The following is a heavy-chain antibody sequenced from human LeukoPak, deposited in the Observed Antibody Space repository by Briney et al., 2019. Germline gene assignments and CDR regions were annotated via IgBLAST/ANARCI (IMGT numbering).Heavy chain of an antibody. D-gene: IGHD5/OR15-5a*01. CDR3: SKLRGDVYPNDAFDV. Sequence: GGSLKISCKGSGYTFTSYWIAWVRQMPGKGLEWMGIIYPGDSETTYRQSFQGQVTFSVDKSISTAYLQWSSLKASDTAIYYCSKLRGDVYPNDAFDVWGQGTLVTVSS. J-gene: IGHJ3*01. CDR2: IYPGDSET. V-gene: IGHV5-51*01. CDR1: GYTFTSYW.